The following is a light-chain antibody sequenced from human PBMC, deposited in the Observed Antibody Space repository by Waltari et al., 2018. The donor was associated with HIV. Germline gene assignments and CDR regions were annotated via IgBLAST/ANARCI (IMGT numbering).Light chain of an antibody. CDR2: GNT. CDR1: SSNIGARYD. Sequence: QSVLTQPPSVSGAPGQRITISCTGGSSNIGARYDFPWYQQLPGTAPKPRIYGNTNRPSGVPDRFSGSKSGTSASLAITGRQAEDEADYYCQSYDSSLSTWLFGGGTKLTVL. CDR3: QSYDSSLSTWL. J-gene: IGLJ3*02. V-gene: IGLV1-40*01.